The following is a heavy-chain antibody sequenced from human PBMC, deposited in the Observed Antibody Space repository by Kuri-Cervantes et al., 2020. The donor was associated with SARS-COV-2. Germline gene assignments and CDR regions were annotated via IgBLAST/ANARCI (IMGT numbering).Heavy chain of an antibody. CDR1: GFTFSSYA. CDR2: ISYDGSNK. V-gene: IGHV3-30-3*01. Sequence: LSLTCAASGFTFSSYATHWVRPAPGKGLEWVAVISYDGSNKYYADSVKGRFTISRDNSKNTLYLQMNSLRAEDTAVYYCARDASVRFGEVYFDYWGQGTLVTVSS. J-gene: IGHJ4*02. CDR3: ARDASVRFGEVYFDY. D-gene: IGHD3-10*01.